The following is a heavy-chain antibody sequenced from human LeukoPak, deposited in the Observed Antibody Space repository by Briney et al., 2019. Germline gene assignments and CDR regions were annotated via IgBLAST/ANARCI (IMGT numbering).Heavy chain of an antibody. D-gene: IGHD6-13*01. J-gene: IGHJ4*02. CDR3: AKAHSSSWYYFGD. Sequence: HPGGSLRLSCAGSGFSLSPSWMNWVRQAPGQGLEWVSVISGRGDSTHYADSVKGRFTISRDNTKNTVYLQMNSLRAEDTAMYYCAKAHSSSWYYFGDWGQGALVIVSS. CDR1: GFSLSPSW. V-gene: IGHV3-23*01. CDR2: ISGRGDST.